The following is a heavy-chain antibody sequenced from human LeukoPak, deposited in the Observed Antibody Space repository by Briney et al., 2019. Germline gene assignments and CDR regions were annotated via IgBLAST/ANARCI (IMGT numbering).Heavy chain of an antibody. V-gene: IGHV3-23*01. CDR3: AKPYYYHFDY. Sequence: PGGSLRLSCAASGFTFSNYAMSWVRQAPGKGLEWVSGISIAGGVTYYGDSVKGRFTISRDNSKNRLYLEMNSLRAEDTAVYYCAKPYYYHFDYWGQGTLVTVSS. D-gene: IGHD1-26*01. J-gene: IGHJ4*02. CDR2: ISIAGGVT. CDR1: GFTFSNYA.